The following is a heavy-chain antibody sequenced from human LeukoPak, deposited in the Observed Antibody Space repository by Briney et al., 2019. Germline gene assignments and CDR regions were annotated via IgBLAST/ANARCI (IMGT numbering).Heavy chain of an antibody. Sequence: SETLSLTCAVYGGSFSGYYWSWIRQPPGKGLEWIGEINHSGSTNYNPSLKSRVTMSVDTSKNQFSLKLSSVTAADTAVYYCARSSARNYDFWSGYGKASGAFDIWGQGTMVTVSS. V-gene: IGHV4-34*01. J-gene: IGHJ3*02. CDR1: GGSFSGYY. CDR3: ARSSARNYDFWSGYGKASGAFDI. D-gene: IGHD3-3*01. CDR2: INHSGST.